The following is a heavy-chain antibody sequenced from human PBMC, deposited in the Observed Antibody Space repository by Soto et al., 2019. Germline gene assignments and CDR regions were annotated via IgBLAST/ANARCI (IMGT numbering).Heavy chain of an antibody. CDR1: GYTFTGYY. D-gene: IGHD3-16*01. J-gene: IGHJ6*02. CDR2: INPNSGGT. Sequence: ASVKVSCKASGYTFTGYYMHWVRQAPGQGLEWMGWINPNSGGTNYAQKFQGWVTMTRDTSISTAYMELSRLRSVDTAVYYCARDLGLSSYGMDVWGQGTTVTVSS. V-gene: IGHV1-2*04. CDR3: ARDLGLSSYGMDV.